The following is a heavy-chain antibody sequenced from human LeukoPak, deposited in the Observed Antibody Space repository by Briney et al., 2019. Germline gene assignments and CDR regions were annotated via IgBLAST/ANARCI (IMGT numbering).Heavy chain of an antibody. D-gene: IGHD1-1*01. CDR1: GDSISSVF. CDR2: MYYSGDV. Sequence: AETLSLTCSVSGDSISSVFWSWVRQPPGKGLEWIGYMYYSGDVSYNPSLKGRVTISMDTSKNQFSLKLNFVTTANMAVYYCARKEGTHWGQGTLVTVSS. CDR3: ARKEGTH. V-gene: IGHV4-59*01. J-gene: IGHJ4*02.